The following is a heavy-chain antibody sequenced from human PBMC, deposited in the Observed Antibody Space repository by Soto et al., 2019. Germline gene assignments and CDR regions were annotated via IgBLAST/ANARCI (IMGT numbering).Heavy chain of an antibody. J-gene: IGHJ5*02. Sequence: EVQLLESGGGLVQPGGSLILSCAASGFSFSSYAMSWVRQAPGRGLEWVSGVGGSGVNTYYADSVKGRFTISRDNSKNTRTLQMNSLRTDDTAVYYCAGGFGKSSSWYWFDPWGQGTLVTVSS. CDR1: GFSFSSYA. V-gene: IGHV3-23*01. D-gene: IGHD2-2*01. CDR2: VGGSGVNT. CDR3: AGGFGKSSSWYWFDP.